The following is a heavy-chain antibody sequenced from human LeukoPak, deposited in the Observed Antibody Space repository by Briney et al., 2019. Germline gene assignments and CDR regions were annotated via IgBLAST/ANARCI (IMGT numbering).Heavy chain of an antibody. CDR3: ARSRGGYGDYGSWFDP. D-gene: IGHD4-17*01. J-gene: IGHJ5*02. CDR2: IYYTGST. V-gene: IGHV4-59*01. CDR1: GGSISSYY. Sequence: SETLSLTCTVSGGSISSYYWSWIRQPPGKGLEWIGYIYYTGSTNYNPSLKSRLTTSVDTSKNQFSLRLSSVTAADTAVYYCARSRGGYGDYGSWFDPWGQGILVTVSS.